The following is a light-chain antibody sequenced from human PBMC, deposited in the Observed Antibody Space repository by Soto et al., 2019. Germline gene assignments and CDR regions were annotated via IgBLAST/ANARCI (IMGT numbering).Light chain of an antibody. CDR1: SSDVGGYNY. V-gene: IGLV2-11*01. J-gene: IGLJ1*01. CDR3: CSHAGTYTYV. CDR2: DVT. Sequence: QSALTQPRSVSGSPGQSLTISCTGTSSDVGGYNYVSWYQQYPGQVPKLMIYDVTKRPSGVPDRFSGSKSDNTASLTISGLQAEDEADYYCCSHAGTYTYVFGTGTKLTVL.